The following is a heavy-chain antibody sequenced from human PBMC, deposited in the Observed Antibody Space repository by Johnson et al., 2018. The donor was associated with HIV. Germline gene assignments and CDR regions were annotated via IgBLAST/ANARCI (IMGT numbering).Heavy chain of an antibody. D-gene: IGHD1-26*01. CDR3: AKSGFSGSYQGAYDI. CDR2: ISYDGSNK. CDR1: GFTFSSYA. Sequence: VESGGGVVQPGRSLRLSCAASGFTFSSYAMHWVRQAPGKGLEWVAVISYDGSNKYYADSVKGRFTISRDNSKNTLYLQMNSLRAEDTAVYYCAKSGFSGSYQGAYDIWGQGTMVTVSS. V-gene: IGHV3-30*04. J-gene: IGHJ3*02.